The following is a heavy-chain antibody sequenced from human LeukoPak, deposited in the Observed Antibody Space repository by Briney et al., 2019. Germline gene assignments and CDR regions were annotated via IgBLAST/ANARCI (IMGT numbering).Heavy chain of an antibody. J-gene: IGHJ4*02. CDR2: ISGSGGST. D-gene: IGHD2-2*01. V-gene: IGHV3-23*01. CDR1: GFTFSSYA. Sequence: GGSLRLSCAASGFTFSSYAMSWVRQAPGKGLEWVSAISGSGGSTYYAGSVKGRFTISRDNSKNTLYLQMNSLRAEDTAVYYCAKGYCSSTSCPIDYWGQGTLVTVSS. CDR3: AKGYCSSTSCPIDY.